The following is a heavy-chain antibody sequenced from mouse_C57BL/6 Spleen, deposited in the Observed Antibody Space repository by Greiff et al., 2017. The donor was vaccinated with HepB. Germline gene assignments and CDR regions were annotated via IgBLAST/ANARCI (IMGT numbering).Heavy chain of an antibody. D-gene: IGHD2-4*01. CDR3: AVYYDYDGGFAY. CDR2: IYPRSGNT. J-gene: IGHJ3*01. Sequence: VKLVESGAELARPGASVKLSCKASGYTFTSYGISWVKQRTGQGLEWIGEIYPRSGNTYYNEKFKGKATLTADKSSSTAYMELRSLTSEDSAVYFCAVYYDYDGGFAYWGQGTLVTVSA. V-gene: IGHV1-81*01. CDR1: GYTFTSYG.